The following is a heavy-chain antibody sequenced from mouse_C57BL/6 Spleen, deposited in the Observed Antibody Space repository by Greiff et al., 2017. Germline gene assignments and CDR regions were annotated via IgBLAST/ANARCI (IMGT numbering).Heavy chain of an antibody. V-gene: IGHV3-6*01. CDR3: ARGGVTTWYFDV. J-gene: IGHJ1*03. CDR1: GYSITSGYY. CDR2: ISYDGSN. Sequence: EVQLQESGPGLVKPSQSLSLTCSVTGYSITSGYYWNWIRQFPGNKLEWMGYISYDGSNNYNPSLKNRISITRDTSKNQFFLKLNSVTTEDTATYYCARGGVTTWYFDVWGTGTTVTVSS. D-gene: IGHD2-2*01.